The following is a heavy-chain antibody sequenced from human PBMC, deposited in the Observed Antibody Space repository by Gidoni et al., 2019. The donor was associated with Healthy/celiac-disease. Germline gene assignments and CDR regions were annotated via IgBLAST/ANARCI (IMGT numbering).Heavy chain of an antibody. CDR1: GYTFTSYG. D-gene: IGHD3-22*01. CDR3: ARVDRITMIAHQRSAFDI. J-gene: IGHJ3*02. CDR2: ISAYNGNT. V-gene: IGHV1-18*01. Sequence: QVQLVQSGAEVKKPGASVTVSCKASGYTFTSYGISWVRQAPGQGLEWMGWISAYNGNTNYAQKLQGRVTMTTDTSTSTAYMELRSLRSDDTAVYYCARVDRITMIAHQRSAFDIWGQGTMVTVSS.